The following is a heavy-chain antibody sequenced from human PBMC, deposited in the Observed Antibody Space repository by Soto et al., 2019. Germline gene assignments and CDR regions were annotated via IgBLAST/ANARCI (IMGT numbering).Heavy chain of an antibody. D-gene: IGHD4-17*01. CDR1: GFTFSSFF. CDR2: IGANGGGT. V-gene: IGHV3-23*01. J-gene: IGHJ3*01. CDR3: ARDPNGDYLGAFDF. Sequence: EVQLLEPGGGLVQPGGSLRLSCAASGFTFSSFFMSWVRQAPWKGLDWVSGIGANGGGTYYADSVKGRFITSRDNSKNTLYLQMNSLRAEDTAVYYCARDPNGDYLGAFDFWGQKTMVTVSS.